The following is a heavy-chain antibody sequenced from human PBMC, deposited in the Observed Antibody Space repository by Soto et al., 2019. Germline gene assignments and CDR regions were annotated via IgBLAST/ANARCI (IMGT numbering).Heavy chain of an antibody. CDR3: ARQGACVDY. CDR2: IYYSGST. J-gene: IGHJ4*02. CDR1: GGSISSSTYY. V-gene: IGHV4-39*01. Sequence: QLQLQESGPGLVKPSETLSLTCTVSGGSISSSTYYWGWIRQPPGKGLEWIGSIYYSGSTYYKPSLKSRVTISVDTSNNQFSRKLSSVTAADTAVYYCARQGACVDYWGQGTLVTVSS.